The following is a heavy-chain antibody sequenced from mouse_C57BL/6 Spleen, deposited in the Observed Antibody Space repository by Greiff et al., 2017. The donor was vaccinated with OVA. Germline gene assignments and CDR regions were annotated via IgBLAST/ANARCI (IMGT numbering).Heavy chain of an antibody. CDR1: GYTFTSYW. V-gene: IGHV1-55*01. CDR2: IYPGSGST. Sequence: QVQLKQPGAELVKPGASVKMSCKASGYTFTSYWITWVKQRPGQGLEWIGDIYPGSGSTNYNEKFKSKATLTVDTSSSTAYMQLSSLTSEDSAVYYCSREHYGSLHAMDYWGQGTSVTVSS. CDR3: SREHYGSLHAMDY. D-gene: IGHD1-1*01. J-gene: IGHJ4*01.